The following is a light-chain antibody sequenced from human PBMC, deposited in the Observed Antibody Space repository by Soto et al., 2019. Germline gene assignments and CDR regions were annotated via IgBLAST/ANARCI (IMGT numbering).Light chain of an antibody. V-gene: IGKV3-20*01. CDR1: QSVSSSY. J-gene: IGKJ4*01. Sequence: EIVLTQSPGTLSLSPGERATLSCRAIQSVSSSYLAWYQQKPGQAPRLLIYDASSRATGIPDRFSGSGSGTDFTLTISRLEPEDFAVYYCQQYGSSVGGTFGGGTKVDIK. CDR3: QQYGSSVGGT. CDR2: DAS.